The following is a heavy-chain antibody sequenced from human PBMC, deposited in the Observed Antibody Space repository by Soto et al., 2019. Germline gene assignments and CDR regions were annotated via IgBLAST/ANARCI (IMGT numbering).Heavy chain of an antibody. V-gene: IGHV3-30-3*01. CDR3: AKDSPSDYDFWSGPSFDY. D-gene: IGHD3-3*01. CDR1: GFTFSEFS. J-gene: IGHJ4*02. Sequence: VGSLRLSCAASGFTFSEFSFHWVRQGPGKGLEWVAVITYDGTNIHYADSVRGRFTISRDNSKDTLYLQMNSLRAEDTAVYYCAKDSPSDYDFWSGPSFDYWGQGVLVTVSS. CDR2: ITYDGTNI.